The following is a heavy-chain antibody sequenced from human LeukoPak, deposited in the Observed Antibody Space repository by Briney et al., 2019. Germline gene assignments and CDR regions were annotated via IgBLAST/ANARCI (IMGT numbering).Heavy chain of an antibody. V-gene: IGHV3-48*04. Sequence: GGSLRLSCAASGFTFSSYWMNWVCQAPGKGLEWVSYISSSGSTIYYADSVKGRFTISRDNAKNSLYLQMNSLRAEDTAVYYCARGRYSSSWYADYWGQGTLVTVSS. CDR1: GFTFSSYW. CDR3: ARGRYSSSWYADY. J-gene: IGHJ4*02. D-gene: IGHD6-13*01. CDR2: ISSSGSTI.